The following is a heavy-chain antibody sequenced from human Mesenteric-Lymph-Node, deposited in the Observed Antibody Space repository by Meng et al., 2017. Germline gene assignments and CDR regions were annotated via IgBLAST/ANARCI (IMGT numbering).Heavy chain of an antibody. D-gene: IGHD3-22*01. CDR2: ISNDGNKK. CDR3: ARGLGYDSNGRSLAFDY. V-gene: IGHV3-30*04. CDR1: GFTFSRYS. J-gene: IGHJ4*02. Sequence: GESLKISCAASGFTFSRYSMHWVRQAPGKGLEWVAGISNDGNKKYYADSVKGRLTISRDSSENTVYLQMDSLRFEDTADYFCARGLGYDSNGRSLAFDYWGQGTPVTVSS.